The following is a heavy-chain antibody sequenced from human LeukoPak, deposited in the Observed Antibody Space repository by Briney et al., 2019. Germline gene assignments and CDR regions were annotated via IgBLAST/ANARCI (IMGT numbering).Heavy chain of an antibody. V-gene: IGHV1-18*01. J-gene: IGHJ4*02. Sequence: VSVKVSCKASGYTFNSYGISWVRQAPGQGLEWMGWISGYNGNINYAQTLQGRVTMTTDTSTSTAYMEMRSLRSDDTAVYYCARAGGSYPLDYWGQGTLVTVSS. CDR1: GYTFNSYG. CDR3: ARAGGSYPLDY. CDR2: ISGYNGNI. D-gene: IGHD1-26*01.